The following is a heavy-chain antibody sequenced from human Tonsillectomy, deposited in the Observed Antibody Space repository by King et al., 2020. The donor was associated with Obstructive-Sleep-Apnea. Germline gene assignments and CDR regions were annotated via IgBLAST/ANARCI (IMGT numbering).Heavy chain of an antibody. CDR3: ARGDSSSCPDY. V-gene: IGHV1-46*01. Sequence: QLVQSGAEVKKPGASVKVSCKASGNTFTSHFIHWVRQAPGHGLEWMGVISPSGGRTRYAQKYEYRVILTSDTSTSTVFMELTSLTSEDTAVYYCARGDSSSCPDYWGQGTLVTVSS. CDR2: ISPSGGRT. D-gene: IGHD6-13*01. J-gene: IGHJ4*02. CDR1: GNTFTSHF.